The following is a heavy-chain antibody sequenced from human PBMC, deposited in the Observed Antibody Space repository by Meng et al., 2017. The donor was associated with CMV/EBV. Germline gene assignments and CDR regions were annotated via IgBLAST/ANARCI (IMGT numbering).Heavy chain of an antibody. CDR1: GGSFSGYY. CDR3: ASRKWVTVTLYYYYGMDV. V-gene: IGHV4-34*01. CDR2: INHSGST. J-gene: IGHJ6*02. Sequence: SETLSLTCAVYGGSFSGYYWSWIRQPPGKGLEWIGEINHSGSTNYNPSLKSRVTISVDTSKNQFSLKLSSVTAADTAVYHCASRKWVTVTLYYYYGMDVWGQGTTVTVSS. D-gene: IGHD4-23*01.